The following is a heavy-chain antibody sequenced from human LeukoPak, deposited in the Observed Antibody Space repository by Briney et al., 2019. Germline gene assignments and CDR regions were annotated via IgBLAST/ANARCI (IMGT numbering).Heavy chain of an antibody. CDR3: ARAGSHWHYVY. CDR1: GFTFSGFS. J-gene: IGHJ4*02. D-gene: IGHD3-10*01. CDR2: IKQDGSER. V-gene: IGHV3-7*01. Sequence: GGSLRLSCAASGFTFSGFSMSWVRQSPTKGLEWVANIKQDGSERYYVDSVKGRFTISRDNAKNSLSLQMNNLRVEDTAVYYCARAGSHWHYVYWGKGTVVTVSS.